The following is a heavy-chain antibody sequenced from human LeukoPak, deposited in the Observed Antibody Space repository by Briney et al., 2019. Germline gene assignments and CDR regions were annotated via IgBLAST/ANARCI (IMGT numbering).Heavy chain of an antibody. J-gene: IGHJ6*03. D-gene: IGHD3-3*01. V-gene: IGHV4-59*01. CDR2: IYYSGST. Sequence: PSETLSLTCTVSGGSISSYYWSWIRQPPGKGLEWIGYIYYSGSTNYNPSLKSRVTISVDTSKNQFSLKLSSVTAADTAVYYCARVTTIFGVAPYYYYMDGWGKGTTVTVSS. CDR3: ARVTTIFGVAPYYYYMDG. CDR1: GGSISSYY.